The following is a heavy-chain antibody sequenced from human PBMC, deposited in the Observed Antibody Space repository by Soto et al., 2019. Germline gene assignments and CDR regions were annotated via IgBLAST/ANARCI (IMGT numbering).Heavy chain of an antibody. CDR2: IYYSGST. Sequence: SETLSLTCTVSGGSISSYYWSWIRQPPGKGLEWIGYIYYSGSTNYNPSLKSRVTISVDTSKNQFSLKLSSVTAADTAVYYCARATVPVLLWFGEPPRAFDIWGQGTMVTVSS. V-gene: IGHV4-59*01. CDR1: GGSISSYY. CDR3: ARATVPVLLWFGEPPRAFDI. D-gene: IGHD3-10*01. J-gene: IGHJ3*02.